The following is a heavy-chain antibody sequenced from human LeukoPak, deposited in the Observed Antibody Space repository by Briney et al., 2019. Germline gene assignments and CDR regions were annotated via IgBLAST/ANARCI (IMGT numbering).Heavy chain of an antibody. V-gene: IGHV4-4*07. CDR3: ARGYDVLARNFYYYYMDV. D-gene: IGHD6-19*01. J-gene: IGHJ6*03. Sequence: SETLSLTCTVSGGSISSYYWSWIRQPAGKGLEWIGRIFPSGNTNYNPSLKSRVTMSADTSKNQLSLKVSSVTAADTAVYFCARGYDVLARNFYYYYMDVWGKGTTVTVSS. CDR2: IFPSGNT. CDR1: GGSISSYY.